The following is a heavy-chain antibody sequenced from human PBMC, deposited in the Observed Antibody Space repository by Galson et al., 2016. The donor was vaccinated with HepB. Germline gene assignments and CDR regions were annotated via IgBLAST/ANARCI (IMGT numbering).Heavy chain of an antibody. CDR3: ARVTGGRFDL. J-gene: IGHJ4*02. Sequence: SDYTFTFYDMSWVRQTTGQGLECLGWMNPNSGNTGYAQKFQGRVTMTRYTSITTAYMELSSLSSEDTAVYFCARVTGGRFDLWGQGTLVTVSS. V-gene: IGHV1-8*01. D-gene: IGHD3-16*01. CDR2: MNPNSGNT. CDR1: DYTFTFYD.